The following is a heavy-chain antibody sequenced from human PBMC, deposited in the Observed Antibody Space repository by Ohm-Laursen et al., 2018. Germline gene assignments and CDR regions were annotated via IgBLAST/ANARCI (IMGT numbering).Heavy chain of an antibody. CDR2: IIPIFGTA. V-gene: IGHV1-69*06. D-gene: IGHD4-11*01. Sequence: GASVKVSCKASGGTFSSYAISWVRQAPGQGLEWMGGIIPIFGTANYAQKFQGRLTITADKSTSTAYMELSSLRSEDTAVYYCARARDYTRSYYYYGMDVWGQGTTVTVSS. CDR3: ARARDYTRSYYYYGMDV. CDR1: GGTFSSYA. J-gene: IGHJ6*02.